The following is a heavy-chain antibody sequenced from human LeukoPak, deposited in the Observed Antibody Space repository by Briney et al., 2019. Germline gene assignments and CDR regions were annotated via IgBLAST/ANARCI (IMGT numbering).Heavy chain of an antibody. CDR3: ARVLHKRNYDSSVYYGY. Sequence: GGSLRLSCAASGFTFSSYSMNWVRQAPGKGLEWVSYISSSSSTIYCADSVKGRFTISRDNAKNSLYLQMNSLRAEDTAVYYCARVLHKRNYDSSVYYGYWGQGTLVTVSS. V-gene: IGHV3-48*01. CDR2: ISSSSSTI. D-gene: IGHD3-22*01. J-gene: IGHJ4*02. CDR1: GFTFSSYS.